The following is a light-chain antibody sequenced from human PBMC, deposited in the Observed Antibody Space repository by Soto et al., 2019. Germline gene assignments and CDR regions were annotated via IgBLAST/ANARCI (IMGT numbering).Light chain of an antibody. V-gene: IGKV1-6*01. CDR1: LGIRSD. J-gene: IGKJ1*01. Sequence: AIPMTQSPSSLSAFVGDRVTITCRASLGIRSDLVWYQQKPGKAPKVLIYAASTLQGGVPSRFSGSGSGTDFTLTISSLQPEDFAIYYCQQDYDYPWTFGQGTKVDIK. CDR2: AAS. CDR3: QQDYDYPWT.